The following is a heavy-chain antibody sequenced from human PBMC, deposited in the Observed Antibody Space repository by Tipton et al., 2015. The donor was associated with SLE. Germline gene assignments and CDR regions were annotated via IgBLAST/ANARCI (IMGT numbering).Heavy chain of an antibody. CDR1: GASIGSGSHF. CDR3: ARDTGNPPNYFDY. V-gene: IGHV4-61*02. Sequence: TLSLTCTVSGASIGSGSHFWTWIRQLAGKGPEYVGRIHTTGSTNYNPSLRSRVTMSVYTSKNQFTLKVTFVTASDTAVYYCARDTGNPPNYFDYWGQGILVAVSS. D-gene: IGHD2/OR15-2a*01. CDR2: IHTTGST. J-gene: IGHJ4*02.